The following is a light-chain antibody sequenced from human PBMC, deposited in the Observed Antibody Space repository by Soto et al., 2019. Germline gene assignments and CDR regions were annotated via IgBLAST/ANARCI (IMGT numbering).Light chain of an antibody. V-gene: IGLV2-14*01. CDR2: DVS. CDR3: SSYTSSSTPYV. CDR1: SSDVGGYNY. J-gene: IGLJ1*01. Sequence: QSVLTQPASVSGSPGQSITISCTGTSSDVGGYNYVSWYQQHPGKAPKLMIYDVSNRPSGVSNRFSGSKSGNTASLTISGLQAEDDADYYCSSYTSSSTPYVFGTGTKAPS.